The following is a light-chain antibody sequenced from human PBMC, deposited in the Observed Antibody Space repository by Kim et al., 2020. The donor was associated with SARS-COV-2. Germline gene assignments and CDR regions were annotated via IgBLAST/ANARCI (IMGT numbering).Light chain of an antibody. V-gene: IGKV1-39*01. J-gene: IGKJ1*01. CDR2: TTS. CDR1: QSVSRN. Sequence: DIQMTQSPSSLSASVGDRVTITCRASQSVSRNLNWYQHKPGKAPNLLIYTTSTLQSGVPSRFSGSGSGTDFTLTISSLQPEDFATYYCQQSYSVPLTFGQGTKVEIK. CDR3: QQSYSVPLT.